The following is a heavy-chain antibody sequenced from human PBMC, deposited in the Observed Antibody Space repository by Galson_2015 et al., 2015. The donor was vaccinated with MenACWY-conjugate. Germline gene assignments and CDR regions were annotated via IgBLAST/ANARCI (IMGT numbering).Heavy chain of an antibody. V-gene: IGHV3-23*01. CDR2: LSSSGGST. J-gene: IGHJ6*02. CDR1: GFTFSSYA. Sequence: SLRLSCAASGFTFSSYAMSWVRQAPGKGLEWVSGLSSSGGSTYYADSVKGRFTTSRDNSKNTLYLQMNSLRAEDTAVYYCGKGHGDYYPVAMDVWGQGTTVTVSS. D-gene: IGHD4-17*01. CDR3: GKGHGDYYPVAMDV.